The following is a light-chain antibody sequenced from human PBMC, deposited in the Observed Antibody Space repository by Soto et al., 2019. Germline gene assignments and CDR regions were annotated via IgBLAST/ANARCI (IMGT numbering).Light chain of an antibody. CDR3: CSYAGSTSPV. V-gene: IGLV2-23*02. Sequence: QSALTQPASVSGSPGKSITISCTGTRSDVGSYNLVSWYQQHQGKSPKRMIYEVSKRPSGFSNRFAGSKSGNTASLTIAGLHDEYVAEYYCCSYAGSTSPVFGGGTKVTVL. J-gene: IGLJ2*01. CDR1: RSDVGSYNL. CDR2: EVS.